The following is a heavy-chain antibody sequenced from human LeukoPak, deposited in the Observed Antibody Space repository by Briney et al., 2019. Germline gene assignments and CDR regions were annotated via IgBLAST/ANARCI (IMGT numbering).Heavy chain of an antibody. D-gene: IGHD3-10*01. Sequence: GASVKVSCKASGYTFTSYYMHWVGQAPGQGLEWMGIINPSGGSTSYAQKFQGRVTMTRDTSTSTVYMELSSLRSEDTAVYYCARGAGSGSYYMWSAFDIWGQGTMVTASS. CDR1: GYTFTSYY. J-gene: IGHJ3*02. V-gene: IGHV1-46*01. CDR2: INPSGGST. CDR3: ARGAGSGSYYMWSAFDI.